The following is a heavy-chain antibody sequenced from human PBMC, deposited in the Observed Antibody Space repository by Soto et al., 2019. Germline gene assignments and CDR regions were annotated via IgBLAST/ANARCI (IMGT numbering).Heavy chain of an antibody. V-gene: IGHV4-39*01. Sequence: SETLSLTCTVSGGSVSSSSYYWGWVRQPPGKGLEWIGSIYYSGSTYYNPSLESRVTISVDTSKNQFSLKLSSVTAADTAAYYCARPVEYCFCGSCYSYNWFDPCGQGSLVTVSS. CDR1: GGSVSSSSYY. D-gene: IGHD2-15*01. J-gene: IGHJ5*02. CDR3: ARPVEYCFCGSCYSYNWFDP. CDR2: IYYSGST.